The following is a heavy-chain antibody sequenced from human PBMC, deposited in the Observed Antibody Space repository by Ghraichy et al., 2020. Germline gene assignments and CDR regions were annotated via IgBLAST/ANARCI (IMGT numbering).Heavy chain of an antibody. CDR1: GGSFSGYY. CDR2: INHSGST. CDR3: ATGEGYDYVWGSYRYSSGSFAI. V-gene: IGHV4-34*01. Sequence: SETLSLTCAVYGGSFSGYYWSWIRQPPGKGLEWIGEINHSGSTNYNPSLKSRVTISLDTSKNQFSLKLYSVTAADTAVYYCATGEGYDYVWGSYRYSSGSFAIWGQGTMVNVSS. D-gene: IGHD3-16*02. J-gene: IGHJ3*02.